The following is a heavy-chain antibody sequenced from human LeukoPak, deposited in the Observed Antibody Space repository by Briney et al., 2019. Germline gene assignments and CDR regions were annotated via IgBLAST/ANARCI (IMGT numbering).Heavy chain of an antibody. CDR1: GGTFSSYA. D-gene: IGHD5-24*01. V-gene: IGHV1-69*13. Sequence: SVKVSCKASGGTFSSYAISWVRQAPGQGLEWMGGIILIFGTANYAQKFQGRVTITADESTSTAYMELSSLRSEDTAVYYCASGRRDGYIDFDYWGQGTLVTVSS. CDR2: IILIFGTA. J-gene: IGHJ4*02. CDR3: ASGRRDGYIDFDY.